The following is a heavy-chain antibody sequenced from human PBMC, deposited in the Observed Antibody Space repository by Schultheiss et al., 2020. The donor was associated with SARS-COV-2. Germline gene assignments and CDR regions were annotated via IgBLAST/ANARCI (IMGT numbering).Heavy chain of an antibody. D-gene: IGHD4-23*01. CDR3: ARIQDYGGNSRYFDY. J-gene: IGHJ4*02. CDR1: GGSFSGYY. Sequence: SETLSLTCAVYGGSFSGYYWSWIRQPPGKGLEWIGEINHSGSTNYNPSLKSRVTISVDTSKNQFSLKLSSVTAADTAVYYCARIQDYGGNSRYFDYWGQGTLVTVSS. V-gene: IGHV4-34*01. CDR2: INHSGST.